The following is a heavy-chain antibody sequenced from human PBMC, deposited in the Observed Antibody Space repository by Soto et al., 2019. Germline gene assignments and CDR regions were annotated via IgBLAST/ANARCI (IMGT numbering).Heavy chain of an antibody. D-gene: IGHD2-15*01. CDR1: GYTFTSHG. Sequence: QVQLVQSGAEVKKPGASVKVSCKASGYTFTSHGITWVRQAPGQGLEWMGWISAYIGNTNYAQKLQGRVTMTTDTSTSTAYMELRSLRSDVTAVYYCARDPTLYCSGGSCYQDYFDYWGQGTLVTVSS. V-gene: IGHV1-18*01. CDR3: ARDPTLYCSGGSCYQDYFDY. J-gene: IGHJ4*02. CDR2: ISAYIGNT.